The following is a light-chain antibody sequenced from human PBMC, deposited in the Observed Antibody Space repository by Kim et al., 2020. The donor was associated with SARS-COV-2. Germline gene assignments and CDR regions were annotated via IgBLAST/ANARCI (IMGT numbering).Light chain of an antibody. CDR2: GAS. CDR1: QSVNNN. J-gene: IGKJ2*01. Sequence: EVVLTQSPDSLSVSLRERATLSCRASQSVNNNLAWFQQKPGQAPRLLIYGASTRATGIPARFSGSGSGTEFTLTIISLQSEDFAVYYCQHYNNWPRGYTFGQGTKLEI. CDR3: QHYNNWPRGYT. V-gene: IGKV3-15*01.